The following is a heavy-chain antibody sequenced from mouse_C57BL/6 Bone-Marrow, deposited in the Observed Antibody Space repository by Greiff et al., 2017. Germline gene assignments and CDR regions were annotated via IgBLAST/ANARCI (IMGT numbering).Heavy chain of an antibody. Sequence: QVQLQQSGAELMKPGASVKLSCKATGYTFTGYWIEWVKQRPGHGLEWIGELLPGSGSTNYNEKFKGKATFTADTSSNTAYMQLSSLTTEDSAIYYCSRSLIYYYGSSYVYYAMDYWGQGTSVTVSS. CDR3: SRSLIYYYGSSYVYYAMDY. V-gene: IGHV1-9*01. J-gene: IGHJ4*01. CDR1: GYTFTGYW. D-gene: IGHD1-1*01. CDR2: LLPGSGST.